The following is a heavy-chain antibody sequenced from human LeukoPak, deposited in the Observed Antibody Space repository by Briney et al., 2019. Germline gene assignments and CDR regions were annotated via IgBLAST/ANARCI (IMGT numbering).Heavy chain of an antibody. J-gene: IGHJ6*02. Sequence: ASVKVSCKASGYTFTGYYRHWVRQAPGQGLEWMGWINPNSGGTNYAQKFQGRVTMTRDTSISTAYMELSRLRSDDTAVYYCARDRADYDILTGYIYYGMDVWGQGTTVTVSS. CDR1: GYTFTGYY. D-gene: IGHD3-9*01. CDR2: INPNSGGT. V-gene: IGHV1-2*02. CDR3: ARDRADYDILTGYIYYGMDV.